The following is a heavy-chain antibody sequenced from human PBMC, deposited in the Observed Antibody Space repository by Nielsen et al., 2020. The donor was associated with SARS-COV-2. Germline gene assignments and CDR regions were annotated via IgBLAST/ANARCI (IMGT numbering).Heavy chain of an antibody. J-gene: IGHJ6*03. D-gene: IGHD6-19*01. Sequence: SETLSLTCTVSGGSISSSSYYWGWIRKPPGKGLEWIGSIYYSGSTYYNPSLKSRVTISVDTSKNQFSLKLSSVTAADTAVYYFARHRFQSVAGFYYYYYYIDVWGKGITATVSS. CDR3: ARHRFQSVAGFYYYYYYIDV. CDR1: GGSISSSSYY. V-gene: IGHV4-39*01. CDR2: IYYSGST.